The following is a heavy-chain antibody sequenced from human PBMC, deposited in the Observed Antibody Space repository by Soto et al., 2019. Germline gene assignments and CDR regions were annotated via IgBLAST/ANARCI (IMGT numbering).Heavy chain of an antibody. CDR1: GASISRRSSY. V-gene: IGHV4-39*01. CDR2: FFSGST. CDR3: ATTRGLAVGGSFDN. J-gene: IGHJ4*02. D-gene: IGHD6-19*01. Sequence: PSETLSLTCIVSGASISRRSSYWGWIRQPPGKGLEWVGTFFSGSTYTNPSLKSRVTISVDSSKNQFSLKLTSVAVEDTAIYYCATTRGLAVGGSFDNWGQGVLVTVSS.